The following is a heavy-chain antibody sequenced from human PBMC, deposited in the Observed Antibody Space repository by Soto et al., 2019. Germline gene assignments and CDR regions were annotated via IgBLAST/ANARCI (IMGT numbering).Heavy chain of an antibody. V-gene: IGHV3-11*01. CDR3: VRRPYSSSWSDY. CDR1: GFTFSDYY. Sequence: QVQLVESGGGLVKPGGSLRLSCAASGFTFSDYYMSWIRQAPGKGLEWVSYISRSGSTIYYADSVKGRFTISRDNAKNSLCLQMNRLRAEDTAVYYCVRRPYSSSWSDYWGQGTLVTVSS. J-gene: IGHJ4*02. CDR2: ISRSGSTI. D-gene: IGHD6-13*01.